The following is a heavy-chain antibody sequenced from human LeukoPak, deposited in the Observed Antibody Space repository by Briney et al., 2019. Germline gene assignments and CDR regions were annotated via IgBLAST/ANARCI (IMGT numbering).Heavy chain of an antibody. D-gene: IGHD3-16*01. CDR2: ISNSGSTI. CDR3: ARQFGGGPSDS. Sequence: PGGSLRLSCAASGFTFTDYYVNWIRRAPGKGLEWVSYISNSGSTIYYADSVRGRFTISRDNAKNPLYLQMNSLRAEDTAVYYCARQFGGGPSDSWGQGTLVTVSS. J-gene: IGHJ4*02. CDR1: GFTFTDYY. V-gene: IGHV3-11*01.